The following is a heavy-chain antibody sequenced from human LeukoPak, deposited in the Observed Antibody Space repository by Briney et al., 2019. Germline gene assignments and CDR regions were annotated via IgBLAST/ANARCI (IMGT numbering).Heavy chain of an antibody. J-gene: IGHJ5*01. CDR1: GGSISNYY. D-gene: IGHD7-27*01. V-gene: IGHV4-4*07. CDR2: IYTSETT. CDR3: ATDDQITGGGNWFDS. Sequence: SETLSLTCTVSGGSISNYYWSWIRQPAGKGLEWIGRIYTSETTNYNPSLKSRVTMSVDTSKNQISLKLSSVTAADSAVYYCATDDQITGGGNWFDSWGQGTRVTVSS.